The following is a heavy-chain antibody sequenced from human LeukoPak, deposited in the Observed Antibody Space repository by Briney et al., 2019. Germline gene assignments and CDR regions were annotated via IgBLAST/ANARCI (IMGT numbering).Heavy chain of an antibody. Sequence: GRSLRLSCAASRFSFNSYGMHWVRQAPGKGLEWVALIWFDGSDIYYADSVKGRFTISRDNSKNTVYLQMNSLRAEDTAVYYCARGSAVAAIAGYYFDYWGHGTLVTVSS. V-gene: IGHV3-33*01. CDR1: RFSFNSYG. D-gene: IGHD6-13*01. CDR2: IWFDGSDI. CDR3: ARGSAVAAIAGYYFDY. J-gene: IGHJ4*01.